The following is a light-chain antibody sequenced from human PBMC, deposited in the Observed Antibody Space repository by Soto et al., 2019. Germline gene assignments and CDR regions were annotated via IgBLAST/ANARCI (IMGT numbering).Light chain of an antibody. CDR1: SGHSSYI. CDR2: LEGSGSY. Sequence: QSVLTQSSSASASLGSSVKLTCTLSSGHSSYIIAWHQQQPGKAPRYLMKLEGSGSYNKGSGVPDRFSGSSSGADRYLTISNLQFEDEADYYCETWVSNTQVFGTGTKLTV. V-gene: IGLV4-60*02. J-gene: IGLJ1*01. CDR3: ETWVSNTQV.